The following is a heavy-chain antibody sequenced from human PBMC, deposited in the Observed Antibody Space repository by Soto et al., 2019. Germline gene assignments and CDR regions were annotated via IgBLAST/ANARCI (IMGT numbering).Heavy chain of an antibody. CDR1: AGSISTYH. V-gene: IGHV4-4*07. CDR2: IYYTGST. CDR3: ARDCSGGACYPASFDY. Sequence: ASETLSLTCSVSAGSISTYHWSWIRQPAGKGLEWIGRIYYTGSTDYNPSLKSRVTMSVDTSKNQFSLKVSSVTAADTAVYYCARDCSGGACYPASFDYWGHGTLVTVSS. D-gene: IGHD2-15*01. J-gene: IGHJ4*01.